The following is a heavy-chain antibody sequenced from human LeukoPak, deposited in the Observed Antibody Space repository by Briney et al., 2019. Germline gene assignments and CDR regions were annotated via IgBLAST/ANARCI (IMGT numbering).Heavy chain of an antibody. D-gene: IGHD3-10*01. CDR1: GGSISSSSYY. CDR3: ARDPSYYGSGSYYQYYFDY. V-gene: IGHV4-39*07. CDR2: IYYSGST. Sequence: SETLSLTCNVSGGSISSSSYYWGWIRQPPGKGLEWIGSIYYSGSTYYNPSLKSRVTISVDTSKNQFSLKLSSVTAADTAVYYCARDPSYYGSGSYYQYYFDYWGQGTLVTVSS. J-gene: IGHJ4*02.